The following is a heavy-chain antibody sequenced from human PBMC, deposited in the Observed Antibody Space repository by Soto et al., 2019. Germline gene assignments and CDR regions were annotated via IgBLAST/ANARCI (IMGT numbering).Heavy chain of an antibody. D-gene: IGHD2-15*01. V-gene: IGHV1-69*01. CDR2: IIPIFGTA. CDR3: AVGYCSGGSCYPRYFDY. CDR1: GGTFSSYA. Sequence: QVQLVQSGAEVKKPGSSVEVSCKASGGTFSSYAISWVRQAPGQGLEWMGGIIPIFGTANYAQKFQGRVTITADESTSTAYMELSSLRSEDTAVYYCAVGYCSGGSCYPRYFDYWGQGTLVTVSS. J-gene: IGHJ4*02.